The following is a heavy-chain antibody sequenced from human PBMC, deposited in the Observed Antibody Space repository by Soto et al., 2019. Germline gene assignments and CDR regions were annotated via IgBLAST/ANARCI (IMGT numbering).Heavy chain of an antibody. CDR1: GFTFSSYA. D-gene: IGHD3-3*01. CDR2: ISGSGGST. CDR3: AKVWVRDFWSGYQQYYFDY. J-gene: IGHJ4*02. Sequence: GGSLRLSCAASGFTFSSYAMSWVRQAPGKGLEWVSAISGSGGSTYYADSVKGRLSISRDNSKNTLYLQMNSLRAEDTAVYYCAKVWVRDFWSGYQQYYFDYWGQGTLVTVSS. V-gene: IGHV3-23*01.